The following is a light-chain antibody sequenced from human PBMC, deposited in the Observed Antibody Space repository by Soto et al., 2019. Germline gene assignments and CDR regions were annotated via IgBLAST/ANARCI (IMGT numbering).Light chain of an antibody. V-gene: IGLV2-18*02. Sequence: QSVPTQPRSVSGSPGQSVTISCTGTSSDVDSYNRVSWYQQPPGTAPKLMIYEVTNRPSGVPDRFSGSKSGNTASLTISGRQAEDEADYYCCSYAGSHTWVFGTGTKLTVL. CDR1: SSDVDSYNR. CDR2: EVT. J-gene: IGLJ1*01. CDR3: CSYAGSHTWV.